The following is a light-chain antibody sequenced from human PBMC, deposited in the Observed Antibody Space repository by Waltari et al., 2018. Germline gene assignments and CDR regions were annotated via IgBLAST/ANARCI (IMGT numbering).Light chain of an antibody. CDR1: QSVSSNY. CDR3: QQYATSPRIS. Sequence: EIVFTQSPGTLSLSPGERATLSCRASQSVSSNYLAWYQQKPGQAPRLLIYGASKRTTGIPDRFSGSGSGTDFTLTISRLEPEDFAVYYCQQYATSPRISFGQGTRLEIK. V-gene: IGKV3-20*01. J-gene: IGKJ5*01. CDR2: GAS.